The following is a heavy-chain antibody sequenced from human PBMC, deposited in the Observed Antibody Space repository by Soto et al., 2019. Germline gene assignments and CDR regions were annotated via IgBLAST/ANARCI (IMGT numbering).Heavy chain of an antibody. CDR1: GYTFTSYG. CDR2: ISAHNGNT. CDR3: ARGRYGDY. V-gene: IGHV1-18*01. J-gene: IGHJ4*02. D-gene: IGHD1-1*01. Sequence: QVHLVQSGAEVKKPGASVKVSCKASGYTFTSYGITWVRQAPGQGLEWMGWISAHNGNTDYAQKLQGRVIVTRDTSTSTAYMELRSLICDDTAVYYCARGRYGDYWGQGARVTVSS.